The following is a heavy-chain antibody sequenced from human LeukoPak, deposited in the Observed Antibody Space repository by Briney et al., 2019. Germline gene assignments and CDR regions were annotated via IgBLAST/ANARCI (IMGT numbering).Heavy chain of an antibody. CDR1: GFTFSSYW. J-gene: IGHJ4*02. CDR3: AKGSSTVSGTEFDY. D-gene: IGHD4-11*01. Sequence: GGSLRLSCAASGFTFSSYWMSWVRQAPGKGLEWVANIKQDGSEKYYVDSVKGRFTISRDNSKNTLYLQMNSLRAEDTAVYYCAKGSSTVSGTEFDYWGQGTLVTVSS. V-gene: IGHV3-7*03. CDR2: IKQDGSEK.